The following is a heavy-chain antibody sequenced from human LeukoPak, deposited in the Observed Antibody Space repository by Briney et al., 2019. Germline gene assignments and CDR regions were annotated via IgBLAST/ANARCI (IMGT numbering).Heavy chain of an antibody. CDR3: AELGITMIGGV. D-gene: IGHD3-10*02. V-gene: IGHV3-48*03. Sequence: RGSLRLPCAASGFTFSSYEMNWVRQAPGKVLEWVSYISSSGSTIYYADSVKGRFTTSRDNAKNSLYLQMNSLRAEDTAVYYCAELGITMIGGVWGKGTTVTISS. CDR2: ISSSGSTI. CDR1: GFTFSSYE. J-gene: IGHJ6*04.